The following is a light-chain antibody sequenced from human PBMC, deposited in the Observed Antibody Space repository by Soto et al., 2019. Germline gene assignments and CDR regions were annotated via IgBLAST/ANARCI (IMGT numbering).Light chain of an antibody. J-gene: IGLJ2*01. CDR3: QAWDRTTVV. CDR1: KLGDKY. Sequence: SSELTQPPSVSVSPGQTASITCSGDKLGDKYAYWYQQKPGQSPLLVIYQDNKRPSGIPERFSGSNSGNTATLTISGTQAMDEADYYCQAWDRTTVVFGGGTKLTVL. V-gene: IGLV3-1*01. CDR2: QDN.